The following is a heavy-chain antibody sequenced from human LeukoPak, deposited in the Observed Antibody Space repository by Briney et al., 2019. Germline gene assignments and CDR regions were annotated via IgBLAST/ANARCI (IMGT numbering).Heavy chain of an antibody. D-gene: IGHD1-7*01. CDR1: GGSFSGYY. J-gene: IGHJ6*02. V-gene: IGHV4-34*01. Sequence: SETLSLTCAVYGGSFSGYYGSWIRQPPGKGLEWIGEINHSGSTNYNPSLKSRVTISVDTSKNQFSLKLSSVTAADTAVYYCARGGTSPNYYYYGMDVWGQGTTVTVSS. CDR2: INHSGST. CDR3: ARGGTSPNYYYYGMDV.